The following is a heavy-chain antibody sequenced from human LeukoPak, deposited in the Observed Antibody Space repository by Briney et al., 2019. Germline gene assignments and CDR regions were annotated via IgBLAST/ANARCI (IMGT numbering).Heavy chain of an antibody. J-gene: IGHJ3*02. CDR3: ARVDIVVVPAARSEAFDI. CDR1: GYIFIDHY. D-gene: IGHD2-2*03. V-gene: IGHV1-2*02. Sequence: ASVKVSCKASGYIFIDHYMHWVRQAPGQGLEWMGWINPDSGATNYAQKFQGGVTMTRDTSISTAYMELSRLRSDDTAVYYCARVDIVVVPAARSEAFDIWGQGTMVTVSS. CDR2: INPDSGAT.